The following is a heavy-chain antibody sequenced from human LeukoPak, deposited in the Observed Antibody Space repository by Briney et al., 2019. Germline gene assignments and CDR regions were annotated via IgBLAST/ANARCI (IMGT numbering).Heavy chain of an antibody. CDR1: GFTFSNAW. D-gene: IGHD2-15*01. V-gene: IGHV3-15*07. CDR3: TTDYCSGGSCYFDY. J-gene: IGHJ4*02. Sequence: GGSLRLSCAASGFTFSNAWMNWVRQAPGKGLEWVGRIKSKTDGETTDYAAPVKGRFTISRDDSKNTLYLQMNSLKTEDTAVYYCTTDYCSGGSCYFDYWGQGTLVTVSS. CDR2: IKSKTDGETT.